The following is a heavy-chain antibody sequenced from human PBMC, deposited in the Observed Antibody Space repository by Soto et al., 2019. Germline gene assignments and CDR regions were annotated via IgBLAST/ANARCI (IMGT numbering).Heavy chain of an antibody. J-gene: IGHJ5*02. CDR1: GGSISSYY. CDR2: IYYSGST. D-gene: IGHD3-10*01. V-gene: IGHV4-59*01. CDR3: ARAITVYYGSGSNWFDP. Sequence: PSETLSLTCTVSGGSISSYYWSWIRQPPGKGLEWIGYIYYSGSTNYNPSLKSRVTISVDTSKDQFSLKLSSVTAADTAVYYCARAITVYYGSGSNWFDPRGQGTPVTVSS.